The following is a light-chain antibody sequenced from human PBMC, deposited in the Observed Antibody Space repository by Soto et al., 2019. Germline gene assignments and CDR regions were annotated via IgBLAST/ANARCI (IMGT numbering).Light chain of an antibody. V-gene: IGLV7-46*01. Sequence: QAVVTQEPSLTVSPGGTVIITCGSSTGPVTNGHYPYWFQQKPGQAPRTLIYDTDSKHSWTPPRFSGSLLGGKAALTLSGAQPEDEAEYYCLLSYSGRLYVFGSGTKVTVL. CDR3: LLSYSGRLYV. CDR2: DTD. J-gene: IGLJ1*01. CDR1: TGPVTNGHY.